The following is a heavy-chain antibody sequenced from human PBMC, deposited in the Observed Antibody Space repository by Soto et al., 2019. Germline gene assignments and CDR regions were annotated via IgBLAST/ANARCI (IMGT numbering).Heavy chain of an antibody. V-gene: IGHV3-48*02. CDR1: GFSFRKYS. CDR3: ARSGLRPFESNAN. J-gene: IGHJ4*02. Sequence: GGSLRLSCAASGFSFRKYSMNWVRQAPGKGLEWVSHISNSGSTIYYADSVKGRFIVSRDNANNSLYLQMNSLRDEDTAVYYCARSGLRPFESNANWGQGTRVTVSS. CDR2: ISNSGSTI. D-gene: IGHD2-2*01.